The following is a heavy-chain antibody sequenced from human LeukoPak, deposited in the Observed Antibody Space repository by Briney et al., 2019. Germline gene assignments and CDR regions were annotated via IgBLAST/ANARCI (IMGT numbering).Heavy chain of an antibody. D-gene: IGHD7-27*01. CDR1: GYSFTNYW. J-gene: IGHJ3*02. CDR3: ARLTGDRTFDI. V-gene: IGHV5-51*01. CDR2: IYPADSDS. Sequence: GESLKISCKGSGYSFTNYWIGWARQMPGKGLEWMGIIYPADSDSRYSPSFQGQVIISADKSVRTAYLQWSSLKASDTAIYYCARLTGDRTFDIWGQGTMVTISS.